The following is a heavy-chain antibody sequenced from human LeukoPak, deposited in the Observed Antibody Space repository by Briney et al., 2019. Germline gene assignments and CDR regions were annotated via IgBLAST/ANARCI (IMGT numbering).Heavy chain of an antibody. Sequence: GGSLRLSCAASGFTFSSYEMNWVRQAPGEGLEWVSYISSSGNTIYDADSVKGRFTISRDNAKNSLYLQMNSLRAEDTAVYYCARDRNYDGAFDMWGQGTMVTVSS. J-gene: IGHJ3*02. CDR3: ARDRNYDGAFDM. CDR2: ISSSGNTI. V-gene: IGHV3-48*03. CDR1: GFTFSSYE. D-gene: IGHD3-3*01.